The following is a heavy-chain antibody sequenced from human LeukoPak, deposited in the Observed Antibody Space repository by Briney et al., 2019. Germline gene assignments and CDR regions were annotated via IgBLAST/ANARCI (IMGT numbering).Heavy chain of an antibody. CDR1: GYTFTSNY. D-gene: IGHD5-24*01. CDR2: ISPSGAST. CDR3: ARDNSVRDEAWWFSP. V-gene: IGHV1-46*01. Sequence: ASVKVSCKSFGYTFTSNYMHWVRQAPGQGPEWMGVISPSGASTTYAQTFQGRVTLTRDMSTSTDYLELSSLRFEDTAVYYCARDNSVRDEAWWFSPWGQGTLVTVSS. J-gene: IGHJ5*02.